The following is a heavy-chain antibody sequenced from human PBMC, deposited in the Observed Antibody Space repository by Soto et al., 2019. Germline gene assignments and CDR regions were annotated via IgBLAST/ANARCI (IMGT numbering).Heavy chain of an antibody. CDR3: AILRRPVIFDQ. V-gene: IGHV4-39*01. D-gene: IGHD3-16*02. CDR2: IHYSGTT. CDR1: SDSISGSSFY. Sequence: KTSETLSLSCSVSSDSISGSSFYWGWIGQAPGKWLEWIGSIHYSGTTYFHPSLKSRITISVDTPKNQFSMKLGSVTAADTAIYYCAILRRPVIFDQWGQGILVTVSS. J-gene: IGHJ4*02.